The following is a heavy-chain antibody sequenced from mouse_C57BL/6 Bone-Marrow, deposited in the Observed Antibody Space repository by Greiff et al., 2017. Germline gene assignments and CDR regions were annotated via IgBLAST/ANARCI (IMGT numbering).Heavy chain of an antibody. CDR2: INPDSSTI. CDR1: GIDFSRYW. V-gene: IGHV4-1*01. Sequence: EVKLLQSGGGLVQPGGSLKLSCAASGIDFSRYWMSWVRRAPGKGLEWIGEINPDSSTINYAPSLKDKFIISRDNAKNTLYLQMSKVRSEDTALCYSASWERGFAYWGQGTLVTVSA. J-gene: IGHJ3*01. D-gene: IGHD4-1*01. CDR3: ASWERGFAY.